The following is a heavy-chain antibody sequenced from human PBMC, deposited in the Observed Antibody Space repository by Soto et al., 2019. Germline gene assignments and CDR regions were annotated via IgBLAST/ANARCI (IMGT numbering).Heavy chain of an antibody. CDR2: LSRGDER. CDR3: ATQPICYAWGV. V-gene: IGHV4-4*02. Sequence: QVQLQESGPGLVKPSETLSLTCTVSGAPITTTKWWAWVRLPPGKGLECIGELSRGDERSSNPSLEGRLTMALDKSNIHFSVKLTSVTAADTAIYYWATQPICYAWGVWGRGTAVTVSS. J-gene: IGHJ6*02. D-gene: IGHD3-16*01. CDR1: GAPITTTKW.